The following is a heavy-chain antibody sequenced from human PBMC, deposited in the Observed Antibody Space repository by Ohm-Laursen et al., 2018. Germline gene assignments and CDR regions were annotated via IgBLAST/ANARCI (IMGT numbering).Heavy chain of an antibody. V-gene: IGHV3-30*18. CDR1: GFTFSSYG. D-gene: IGHD4-17*01. CDR3: AKDRARWKGTVTPGTADY. J-gene: IGHJ4*02. Sequence: SLRLSCTASGFTFSSYGMHWVRQAPGKGLEWVAVISYDGSNKYYADSVKGRFTISRDNSKNTLYLQMNSLRAEDTAVYYCAKDRARWKGTVTPGTADYWGQGTLVTVSS. CDR2: ISYDGSNK.